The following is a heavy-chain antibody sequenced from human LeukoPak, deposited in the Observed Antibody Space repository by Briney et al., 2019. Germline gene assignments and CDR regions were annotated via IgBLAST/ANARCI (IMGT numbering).Heavy chain of an antibody. CDR2: IIWNSGSI. V-gene: IGHV3-9*03. D-gene: IGHD6-13*01. CDR1: GFTFDDYA. Sequence: PGRSLRLSCAASGFTFDDYAMHWVRQAPGKGLEWVSGIIWNSGSIGYADSVKGRFTISRDNAKNSLYLQMNSLRAEDMALYYCAKDIGSSSWYAFDIWGQGTMVTVSS. CDR3: AKDIGSSSWYAFDI. J-gene: IGHJ3*02.